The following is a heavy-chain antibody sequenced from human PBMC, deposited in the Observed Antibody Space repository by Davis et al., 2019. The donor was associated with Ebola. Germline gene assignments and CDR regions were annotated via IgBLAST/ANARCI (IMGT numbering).Heavy chain of an antibody. CDR1: VITFSSYA. CDR2: ISGSGGST. D-gene: IGHD2-15*01. CDR3: ANRGGYCSGVSCYSDY. V-gene: IGHV3-23*01. Sequence: GESLKISCTDSVITFSSYAMTWVRQAPGKGLEWVSAISGSGGSTYYADSVKGRFTISRDNSKNTLYLQMNSLRTEDTAVYYCANRGGYCSGVSCYSDYWGQGTLVTVSS. J-gene: IGHJ4*02.